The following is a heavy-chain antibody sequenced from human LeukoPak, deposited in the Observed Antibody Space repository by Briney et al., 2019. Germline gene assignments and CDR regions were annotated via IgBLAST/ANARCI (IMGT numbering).Heavy chain of an antibody. D-gene: IGHD3-10*01. CDR2: ISSSSSTI. V-gene: IGHV3-48*01. Sequence: GGSLRLSCAASGFTFSSYSMNWVRQAPGKGLEWVSYISSSSSTIYYADSVKGRFTISRDNAKNSLYLQMNSLRAEDTAVYYGGRCGWAGVIRGGCYYYYYMDVWGKGTTVTVSS. J-gene: IGHJ6*03. CDR1: GFTFSSYS. CDR3: GRCGWAGVIRGGCYYYYYMDV.